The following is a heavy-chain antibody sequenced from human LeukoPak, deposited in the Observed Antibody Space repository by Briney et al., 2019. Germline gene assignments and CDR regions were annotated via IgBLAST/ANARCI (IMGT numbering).Heavy chain of an antibody. Sequence: SQTLSLTCVISGDSVSSNSAALNWIRQSPSRGLEWLGRTYYRSKWYNDYAVSVKSRITINPDTSKNQFSLQLNSVTPEDTAMYYCARDFYPATVTTYYGMDVWGQGTTVTVSS. CDR2: TYYRSKWYN. CDR1: GDSVSSNSAA. D-gene: IGHD4-17*01. CDR3: ARDFYPATVTTYYGMDV. V-gene: IGHV6-1*01. J-gene: IGHJ6*02.